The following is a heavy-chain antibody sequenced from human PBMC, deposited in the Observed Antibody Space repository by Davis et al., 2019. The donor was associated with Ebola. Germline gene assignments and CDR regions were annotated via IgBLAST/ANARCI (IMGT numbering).Heavy chain of an antibody. Sequence: SLKISCAASGFTFSSYGMHWVRQAPGKGLEWVAVISYDGSNKYYADSVKGRFTISRDNSKNTLYLQMNSLRAEDTAVYYCARGGTKPTIFGVVTGNWFDPWGQGTLVTVSS. CDR1: GFTFSSYG. CDR3: ARGGTKPTIFGVVTGNWFDP. CDR2: ISYDGSNK. V-gene: IGHV3-30*03. J-gene: IGHJ5*02. D-gene: IGHD3-3*01.